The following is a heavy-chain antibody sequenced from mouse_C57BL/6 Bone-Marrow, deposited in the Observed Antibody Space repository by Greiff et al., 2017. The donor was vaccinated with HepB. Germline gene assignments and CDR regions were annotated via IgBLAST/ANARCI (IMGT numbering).Heavy chain of an antibody. CDR1: GFTFSNYW. CDR2: IRLKSDNYAT. V-gene: IGHV6-3*01. CDR3: TPLAY. Sequence: EVKLMESGGGLVQPGGSMKLSCVASGFTFSNYWMNWVRQSPEKGLEWVAQIRLKSDNYATHYAESVKGRFTISREDSKSSVYLQMNKLRAEDTGIYYCTPLAYWSQGTLVTVSA. J-gene: IGHJ3*01.